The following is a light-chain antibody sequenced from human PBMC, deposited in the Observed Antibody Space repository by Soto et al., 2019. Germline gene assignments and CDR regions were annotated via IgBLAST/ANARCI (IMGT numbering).Light chain of an antibody. J-gene: IGLJ2*01. CDR3: EAWDDSLSGPI. V-gene: IGLV1-44*01. CDR1: RSNIASNT. CDR2: GND. Sequence: QAVLTQPPSVSGTPGQRLTISCSGGRSNIASNTVNWYQQLPGTAPKLLLYGNDQRPSGVPGRFSGSKSGTSASLAISGLQSDDEAEYFCEAWDDSLSGPIFGGGTKLTVL.